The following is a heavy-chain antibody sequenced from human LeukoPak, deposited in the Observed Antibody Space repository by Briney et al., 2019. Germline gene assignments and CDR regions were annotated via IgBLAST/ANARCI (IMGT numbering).Heavy chain of an antibody. D-gene: IGHD5-12*01. J-gene: IGHJ3*02. Sequence: SETLSLTCTVSGGSISSGGYYWSWIRQHPGKGLEWIGYIYYSGSTYYNPSLKSRVTISVDTSKNQFSLKLSSVTAADTAVYYCARSGYGLPFDIWGQGTMVTVSS. CDR2: IYYSGST. V-gene: IGHV4-31*03. CDR3: ARSGYGLPFDI. CDR1: GGSISSGGYY.